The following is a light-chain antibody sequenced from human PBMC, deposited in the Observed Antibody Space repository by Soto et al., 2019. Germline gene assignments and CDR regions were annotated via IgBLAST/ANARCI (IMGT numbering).Light chain of an antibody. J-gene: IGLJ1*01. CDR2: QVP. V-gene: IGLV2-14*01. CDR1: SRAHDIYNY. CDR3: SSYTDSSNYV. Sequence: QSALTQAPGVSGSPGQSRTFSCTGTSRAHDIYNYVSWYQQQPGKAPKPMIYQVPNRPSGVSNRFSGSRSGNTASLTISGLQAEDEADYYCSSYTDSSNYVFGTGTKVTVL.